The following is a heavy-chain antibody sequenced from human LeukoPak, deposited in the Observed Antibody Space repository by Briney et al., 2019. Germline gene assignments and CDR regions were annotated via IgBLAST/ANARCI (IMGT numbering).Heavy chain of an antibody. Sequence: GGALRLSCAASGFTFSSYWTSWVRQAPGKGLEWVANINQDESEKYYVDSVKGRFTISRDNAKNSLYLQMNRLRGEDTAVYYCARSHGMEVWGLGTTVTGSS. J-gene: IGHJ6*02. CDR1: GFTFSSYW. V-gene: IGHV3-7*01. CDR2: INQDESEK. CDR3: ARSHGMEV.